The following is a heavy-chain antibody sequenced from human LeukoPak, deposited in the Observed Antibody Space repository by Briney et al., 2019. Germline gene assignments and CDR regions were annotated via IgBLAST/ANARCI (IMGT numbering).Heavy chain of an antibody. V-gene: IGHV4-39*01. CDR3: ARQRGSTSCYGMDV. D-gene: IGHD2-2*01. CDR1: GGSISSYY. Sequence: ASETLSLTCTVSGGSISSYYWGWLRQPPGKGLEWIGSIYYSGSTYYNPSLKSRVTISVDTSKNQFSLKLSSVTAADTAVYYCARQRGSTSCYGMDVWGQGTTVTVSS. CDR2: IYYSGST. J-gene: IGHJ6*02.